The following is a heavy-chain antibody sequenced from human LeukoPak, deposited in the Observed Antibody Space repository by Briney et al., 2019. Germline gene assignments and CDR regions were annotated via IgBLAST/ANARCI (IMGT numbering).Heavy chain of an antibody. CDR3: GRDKED. CDR2: ISSLSTSI. V-gene: IGHV3-11*04. Sequence: GGSLRLSCAASGFTFSGYYISWIRQAPGKGLEWVSYISSLSTSIYYTDSVKGRFTISRDNAKNSLYLQMNNLRAEDTAVYYCGRDKEDWGQGTLVTVSS. J-gene: IGHJ4*02. CDR1: GFTFSGYY.